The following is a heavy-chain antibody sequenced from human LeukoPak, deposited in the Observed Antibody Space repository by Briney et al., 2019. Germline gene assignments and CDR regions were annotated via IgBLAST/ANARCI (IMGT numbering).Heavy chain of an antibody. CDR1: GFTFSTYS. CDR3: ARDRKLAPNNFDY. Sequence: PGGSLRLSCTVSGFTFSTYSMHWLRQAPGKGLEWVTVISDDGGRKYYTDSVKGRFTISRDNSKNTLYLQMNSLRAEDTAVYYCARDRKLAPNNFDYWGQGTLVTVSS. D-gene: IGHD3-3*02. V-gene: IGHV3-30*04. J-gene: IGHJ4*02. CDR2: ISDDGGRK.